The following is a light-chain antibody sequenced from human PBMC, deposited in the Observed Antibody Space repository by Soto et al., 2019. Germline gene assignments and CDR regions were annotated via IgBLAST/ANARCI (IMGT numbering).Light chain of an antibody. CDR3: SSYTSSATLV. Sequence: QSALTQPASVSGSPGQSITISCTGTSSNVGSYDLVSWYQQHPGKAPKLLIYEVTKRPSGVSNRFSGSKSGNTASLTISGLQAEDEADYYCSSYTSSATLVFGVGTKLTVL. V-gene: IGLV2-14*02. CDR2: EVT. CDR1: SSNVGSYDL. J-gene: IGLJ2*01.